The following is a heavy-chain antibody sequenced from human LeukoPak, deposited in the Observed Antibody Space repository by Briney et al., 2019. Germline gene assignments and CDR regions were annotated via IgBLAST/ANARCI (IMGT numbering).Heavy chain of an antibody. J-gene: IGHJ4*02. D-gene: IGHD6-6*01. CDR3: ARDQLSLGMYSSSPPSRLSRYFDY. CDR2: ISSSSSTI. V-gene: IGHV3-48*01. Sequence: PGGSLRLSCAASGFTFSSYSMNWVRQAPGKGLEWVSYISSSSSTIYYADSVKGRFTISRDNAKNSLYLQMNSLRAEDTAVYYCARDQLSLGMYSSSPPSRLSRYFDYWGQGTLVTVSS. CDR1: GFTFSSYS.